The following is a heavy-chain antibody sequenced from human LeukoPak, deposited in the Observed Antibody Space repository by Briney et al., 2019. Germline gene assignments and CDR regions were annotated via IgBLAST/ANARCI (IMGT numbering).Heavy chain of an antibody. D-gene: IGHD3-10*01. CDR3: ARVPVYGSGSYSED. CDR2: MNPNSGNT. V-gene: IGHV1-8*01. CDR1: GYTFTSYD. J-gene: IGHJ4*02. Sequence: ASVKVSCKASGYTFTSYDINWVRQATGQGLEWMGWMNPNSGNTGYAQKSQGRVTMTRNTSISTAYMELSSLRSEDTAVYYCARVPVYGSGSYSEDWGQGTLVTVSS.